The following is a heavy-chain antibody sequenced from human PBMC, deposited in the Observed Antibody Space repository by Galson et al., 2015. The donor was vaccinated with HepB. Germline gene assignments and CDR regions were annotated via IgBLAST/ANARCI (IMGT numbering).Heavy chain of an antibody. CDR3: ARDVMRRGYSGYDYADY. CDR2: IIPILGIA. J-gene: IGHJ4*02. Sequence: SVKVSCKASGGTFSSYTISWVRQAPGQGLEWMGRIIPILGIANYAQKFQGRVTITADKSTSTAYMELSSLRSEDTAVYYCARDVMRRGYSGYDYADYWSQGTLVTVSS. CDR1: GGTFSSYT. D-gene: IGHD5-12*01. V-gene: IGHV1-69*04.